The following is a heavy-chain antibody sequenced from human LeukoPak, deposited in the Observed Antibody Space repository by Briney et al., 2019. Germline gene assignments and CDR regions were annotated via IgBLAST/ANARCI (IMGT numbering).Heavy chain of an antibody. Sequence: ASMKVSCKASEYIFTDYYIHWVRQAPGQGLEWMGWINPHSGGTNYAQNFQDRVTMTGDTSISTACMELSRLISDDKAIYYCARGGDNYDILTQWGQGTLVTVSS. D-gene: IGHD3-9*01. J-gene: IGHJ4*02. V-gene: IGHV1-2*02. CDR1: EYIFTDYY. CDR3: ARGGDNYDILTQ. CDR2: INPHSGGT.